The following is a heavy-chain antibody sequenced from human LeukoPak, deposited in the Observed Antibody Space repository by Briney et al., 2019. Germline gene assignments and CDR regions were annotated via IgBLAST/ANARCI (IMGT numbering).Heavy chain of an antibody. D-gene: IGHD5-24*01. CDR1: GVSSSNYY. Sequence: PSGTLSLTCTVSGVSSSNYYWTWIRQTPGKGLEWIGYIYGSGIANYNPSLESRVTISVDTSKKQFSLRLSSVTAADTAVYYCARLYGYNFAVSRKYFDYWGQGTLVTVSS. CDR2: IYGSGIA. CDR3: ARLYGYNFAVSRKYFDY. J-gene: IGHJ4*02. V-gene: IGHV4-4*08.